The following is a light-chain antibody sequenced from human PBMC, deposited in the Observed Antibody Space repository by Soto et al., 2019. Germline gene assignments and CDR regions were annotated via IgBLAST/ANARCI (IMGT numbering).Light chain of an antibody. Sequence: ESGWAHTQSTLSLSPGERATLSCRASHSVANSFLAWYQHKPGQAPRLLIYGASRRATGIPDRFTGSGSGTDFTLTISRLEPEDFAVYYCQQYVSSPWAFGQGTKVDI. CDR3: QQYVSSPWA. V-gene: IGKV3-20*01. CDR1: HSVANSF. J-gene: IGKJ1*01. CDR2: GAS.